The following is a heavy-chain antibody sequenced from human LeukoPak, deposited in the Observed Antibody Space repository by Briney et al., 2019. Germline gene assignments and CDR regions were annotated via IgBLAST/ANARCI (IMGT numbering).Heavy chain of an antibody. CDR2: IKQDGSEK. CDR1: GFTFSSYW. V-gene: IGHV3-7*01. D-gene: IGHD1-26*01. Sequence: GSLRLSCAASGFTFSSYWMSWVRQAPGKGLEWVANIKQDGSEKYYVDSVRGRFTISRDNAKNSLYLQMNSLRAEDTAVYDCARDRSYIYPDYWGQGTLVTVSS. CDR3: ARDRSYIYPDY. J-gene: IGHJ4*02.